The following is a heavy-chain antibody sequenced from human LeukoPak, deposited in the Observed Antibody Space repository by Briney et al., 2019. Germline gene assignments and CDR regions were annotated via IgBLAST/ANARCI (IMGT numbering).Heavy chain of an antibody. V-gene: IGHV4-39*07. CDR2: IYYSGST. Sequence: SETLSLTCTVSGGSISSSSYYWGWIRQPPGKGLEWIGSIYYSGSTYYNPSLKSRVTISVDTSKNQFSLKLSSVTAADTAVYYCANGDGYNSNLDYWGQGTLVTVSS. CDR3: ANGDGYNSNLDY. CDR1: GGSISSSSYY. D-gene: IGHD5-24*01. J-gene: IGHJ4*02.